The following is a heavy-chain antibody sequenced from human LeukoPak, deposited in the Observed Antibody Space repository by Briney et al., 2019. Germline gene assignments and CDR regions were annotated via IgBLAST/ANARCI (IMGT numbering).Heavy chain of an antibody. CDR3: ARLVGTVTKYYFDY. Sequence: GGSLRLSCAGSGFTFSGYSMNWVRQAPGKGLEWVSSISSVSSYIYYADSLKGRFTISRDNDKNSPFLQMNSLSVEDTAVYYCARLVGTVTKYYFDYWGQGTLVTVSS. J-gene: IGHJ4*02. V-gene: IGHV3-21*01. CDR2: ISSVSSYI. D-gene: IGHD4-17*01. CDR1: GFTFSGYS.